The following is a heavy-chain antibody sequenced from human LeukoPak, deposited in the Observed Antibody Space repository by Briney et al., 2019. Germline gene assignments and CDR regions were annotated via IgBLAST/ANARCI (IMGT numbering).Heavy chain of an antibody. D-gene: IGHD3-22*01. CDR3: AREIRPDYYDSSGYYYRDAFDI. CDR1: GGSISSTSFH. V-gene: IGHV4-39*07. Sequence: SETLSLTCTVSGGSISSTSFHWGWIRQPPGKGLEWIGSIYYSGSTYYNPSLKSRVTISVDTSKNQFSLKLSSVTAADTAVYYCAREIRPDYYDSSGYYYRDAFDIWGQGTMVTVSS. CDR2: IYYSGST. J-gene: IGHJ3*02.